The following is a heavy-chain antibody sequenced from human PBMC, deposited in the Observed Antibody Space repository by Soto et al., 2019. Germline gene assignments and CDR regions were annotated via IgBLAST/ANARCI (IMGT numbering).Heavy chain of an antibody. J-gene: IGHJ4*02. CDR2: ISPIFGTP. D-gene: IGHD1-26*01. CDR1: GGTFSSYT. Sequence: QVQLVQSGAEVKTPGSSVTVSCKASGGTFSSYTISWVRQAPGQGLEWMAGISPIFGTPIYAQKFQDRVKITADDSTMTAYMEMNRLTSEDTAVYYCARVVVGSRLSLDYWGQGTLVTISS. CDR3: ARVVVGSRLSLDY. V-gene: IGHV1-69*01.